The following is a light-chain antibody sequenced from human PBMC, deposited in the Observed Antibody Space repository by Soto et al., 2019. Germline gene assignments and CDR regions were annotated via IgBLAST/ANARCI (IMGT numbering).Light chain of an antibody. CDR3: QQYGSSPT. V-gene: IGKV3-20*01. Sequence: ETVLTQSPGTLSLSPGERATLSCRASQSVSSSYLAWYQQKPGQAPRLLIYGASSRATGIPDRFSGSGSGTDFTLTISRPEPEDFAVYYCQQYGSSPTFGGGTKVEIK. CDR2: GAS. CDR1: QSVSSSY. J-gene: IGKJ4*01.